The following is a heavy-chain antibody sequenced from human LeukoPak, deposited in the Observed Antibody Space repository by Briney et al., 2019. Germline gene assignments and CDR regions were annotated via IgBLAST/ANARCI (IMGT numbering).Heavy chain of an antibody. D-gene: IGHD2-15*01. CDR1: GFTFSSYG. CDR2: IWYDGSNK. CDR3: AKDPPDIVVVVAAPDY. J-gene: IGHJ4*02. Sequence: GRSLRLSCAASGFTFSSYGMHWVRQAPGKGLEWVAVIWYDGSNKYYADSVKGRFTISRDNSKDTLYLQMNSLRAEDTAVYYCAKDPPDIVVVVAAPDYWGQGTLVTVSS. V-gene: IGHV3-33*06.